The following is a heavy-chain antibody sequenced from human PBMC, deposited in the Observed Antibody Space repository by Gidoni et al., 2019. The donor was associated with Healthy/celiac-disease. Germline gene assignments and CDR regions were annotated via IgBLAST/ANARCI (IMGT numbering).Heavy chain of an antibody. V-gene: IGHV3-64D*06. Sequence: ELQLVESGGGLVQPGGSLRLSCSASGFTFSSYAMHWVRQAPGKGLEYVSAISSNGGSTYYADSVKGRFTISRDNSKNTLYLQMSSLRAEDTAVYYCVGGYGDYVPSSLDYWGQGTLVTVSS. CDR2: ISSNGGST. CDR3: VGGYGDYVPSSLDY. J-gene: IGHJ4*02. D-gene: IGHD4-17*01. CDR1: GFTFSSYA.